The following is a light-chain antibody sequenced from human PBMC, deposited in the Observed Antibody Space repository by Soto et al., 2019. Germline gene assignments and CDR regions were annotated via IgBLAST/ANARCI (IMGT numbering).Light chain of an antibody. CDR2: GAS. Sequence: EIVMTQSPASLSVSPGERATLSCRASQSVSSNLAWYQQKPGQAPRLLIYGASTRATGIPARFSGSGSGTDFTLTISSLEPEDFAVYSCQQYGSSPLTFGGGTKVDIK. V-gene: IGKV3-15*01. CDR1: QSVSSN. CDR3: QQYGSSPLT. J-gene: IGKJ4*01.